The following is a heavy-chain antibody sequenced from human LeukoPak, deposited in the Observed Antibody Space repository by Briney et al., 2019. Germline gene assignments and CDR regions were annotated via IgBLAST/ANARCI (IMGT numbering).Heavy chain of an antibody. CDR1: GGSISGYY. V-gene: IGHV4-4*07. CDR2: VYSSGNT. CDR3: AREVEEGPNYYFDY. Sequence: SETLSLTCTVSGGSISGYYWTWIRRPAGKGLEWIGRVYSSGNTNYSPSLKSRVTVSVDTSKNQFSLKLSSVTAADTAVYYCAREVEEGPNYYFDYWGQGTLVTVSS. D-gene: IGHD1-1*01. J-gene: IGHJ4*02.